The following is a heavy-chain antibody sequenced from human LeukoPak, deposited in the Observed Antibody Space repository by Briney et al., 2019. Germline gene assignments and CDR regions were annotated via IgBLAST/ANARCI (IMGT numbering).Heavy chain of an antibody. CDR1: GFSFSDHN. CDR2: ISSRSKYV. Sequence: GGSLRLSCAVSGFSFSDHNMNWVRQAPGKGLEWVASISSRSKYVYYADSLKGRVTVSRDNARNSLFLQMTSLRAEDTAVYYCARDYLGFGESGFDYWGQGTQVIVSS. CDR3: ARDYLGFGESGFDY. D-gene: IGHD3-10*01. V-gene: IGHV3-21*01. J-gene: IGHJ4*02.